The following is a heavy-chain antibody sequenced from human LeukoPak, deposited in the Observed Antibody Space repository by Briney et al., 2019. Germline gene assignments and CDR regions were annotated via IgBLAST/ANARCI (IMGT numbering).Heavy chain of an antibody. J-gene: IGHJ6*03. CDR2: ISGSGSYI. Sequence: GGSLRLSCAASGFTFSDYSMNWVRQTPRKGLEWVSCISGSGSYIYYADSVKGRFTISRDNAKNSLYLQMNSLRAEDTAVYYCARDQYERGRVVAAPCYYMDVWGKGTTVTVSS. D-gene: IGHD2-15*01. V-gene: IGHV3-21*01. CDR1: GFTFSDYS. CDR3: ARDQYERGRVVAAPCYYMDV.